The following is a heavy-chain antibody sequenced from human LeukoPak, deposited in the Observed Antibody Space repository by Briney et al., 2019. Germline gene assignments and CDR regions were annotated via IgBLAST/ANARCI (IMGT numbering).Heavy chain of an antibody. CDR1: GFTFSDYY. CDR3: ARDGLRLGELLFDY. Sequence: KSGGSLRLSCAASGFTFSDYYMTWIRQAPGKGLEWVSYISGTDNTTYYADSVKGRFTISRDNAKNSLFLQMNSLRAEDTAVYYCARDGLRLGELLFDYWGQGTLVTVSS. V-gene: IGHV3-11*01. CDR2: ISGTDNTT. J-gene: IGHJ4*02. D-gene: IGHD3-16*01.